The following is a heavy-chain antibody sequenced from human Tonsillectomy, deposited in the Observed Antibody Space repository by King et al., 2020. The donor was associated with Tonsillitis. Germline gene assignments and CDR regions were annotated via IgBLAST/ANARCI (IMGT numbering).Heavy chain of an antibody. D-gene: IGHD2-15*01. J-gene: IGHJ6*02. V-gene: IGHV1-8*02. CDR2: MNPNSGNT. Sequence: QLVQSGAEVKKPGASVKVSCKASGYTFTSYDINWVRQATGQGLEWVGWMNPNSGNTGYAQKFQGRVTMTRNTSISTAYMELSSLRSEDTAVYYCARSGYWRGGSCYTPYYFYGMDVWGQGTTVTVSS. CDR3: ARSGYWRGGSCYTPYYFYGMDV. CDR1: GYTFTSYD.